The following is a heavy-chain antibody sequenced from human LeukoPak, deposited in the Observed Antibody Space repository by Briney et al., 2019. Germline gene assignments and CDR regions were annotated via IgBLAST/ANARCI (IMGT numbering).Heavy chain of an antibody. V-gene: IGHV3-23*01. CDR3: ATYRQVMLPFES. CDR2: ISGSGGST. D-gene: IGHD5-18*01. Sequence: GGSLRLSCAASGFTFSSYAMSWVRQAPGKGLEWVSAISGSGGSTYYADSVRGRFTISRDNSRSTLFLQMNSLRAEDTAIYYCATYRQVMLPFESWGQGTLVTVSS. CDR1: GFTFSSYA. J-gene: IGHJ4*02.